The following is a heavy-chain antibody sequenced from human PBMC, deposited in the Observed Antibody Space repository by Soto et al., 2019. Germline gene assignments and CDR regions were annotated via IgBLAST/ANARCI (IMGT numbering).Heavy chain of an antibody. V-gene: IGHV1-18*01. J-gene: IGHJ6*02. CDR1: GYTFTSYG. CDR3: ARVGQNYYGMDV. CDR2: LNAGNDNT. D-gene: IGHD3-3*01. Sequence: ASVKVSCKASGYTFTSYGISWVRQAPGQGLEWMGWLNAGNDNTEYSQKLQGRVTITRDTSASTVYMELSSLSSEDTAVYYCARVGQNYYGMDVWGQGTTVTVSS.